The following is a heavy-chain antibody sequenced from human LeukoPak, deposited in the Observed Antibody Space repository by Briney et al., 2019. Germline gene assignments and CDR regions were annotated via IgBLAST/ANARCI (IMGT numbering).Heavy chain of an antibody. Sequence: NPSETLSLTCTVSGGSISSHYWNWIRQPAGKGLEWIGRMFIRGSANYSPSLKSRVSMSLDKSRSQFSLNLSSVTAADTAVYYCASHTAGHGSDYWGQGILVTVSS. D-gene: IGHD5-24*01. J-gene: IGHJ4*02. CDR3: ASHTAGHGSDY. V-gene: IGHV4-4*07. CDR2: MFIRGSA. CDR1: GGSISSHY.